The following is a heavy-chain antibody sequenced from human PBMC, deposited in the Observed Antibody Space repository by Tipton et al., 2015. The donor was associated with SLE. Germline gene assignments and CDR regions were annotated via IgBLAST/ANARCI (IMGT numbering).Heavy chain of an antibody. CDR2: IYYSGST. CDR3: ARGPAAGYFDY. D-gene: IGHD3-10*01. J-gene: IGHJ4*02. V-gene: IGHV4-59*01. CDR1: GGSISSYY. Sequence: TLSLTCTVPGGSISSYYWSWIRQPPGKGLEWIGYIYYSGSTNYNPSLKSRVTISVDTSKNQFSLKLSSVTAADTAVYYCARGPAAGYFDYWGQGTLVTVSS.